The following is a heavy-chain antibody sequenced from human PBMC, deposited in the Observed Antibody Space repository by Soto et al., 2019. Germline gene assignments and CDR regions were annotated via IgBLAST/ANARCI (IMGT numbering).Heavy chain of an antibody. D-gene: IGHD2-2*01. V-gene: IGHV4-30-4*01. CDR3: ARVVVVPAALVYYFDY. J-gene: IGHJ4*02. CDR1: GGSISSGDYY. Sequence: SETLSLTCTVSGGSISSGDYYWSWIRQPPGKGLEWIGYIYYSGSTYYNPSLKSRVTISVDTSKSQFSLKLSSVTAADTAVYYCARVVVVPAALVYYFDYWGQGTLVTVS. CDR2: IYYSGST.